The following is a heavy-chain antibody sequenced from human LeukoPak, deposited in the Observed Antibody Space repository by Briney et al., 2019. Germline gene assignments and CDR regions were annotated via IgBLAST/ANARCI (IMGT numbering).Heavy chain of an antibody. CDR2: TWSDGSNK. CDR3: ARGGKSAFYYGKDV. D-gene: IGHD5-12*01. V-gene: IGHV3-33*01. CDR1: GVTFRTHG. J-gene: IGHJ6*02. Sequence: GGSLRLSCAASGVTFRTHGIHCLRQAPGKGLEWVASTWSDGSNKYYADSVKGRFTISRDNSKNTLYLQMNSLRAEDTAAYYCARGGKSAFYYGKDVWGQGTTVTVSS.